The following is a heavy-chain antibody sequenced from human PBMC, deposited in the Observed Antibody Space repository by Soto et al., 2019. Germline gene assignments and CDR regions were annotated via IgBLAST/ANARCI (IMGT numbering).Heavy chain of an antibody. CDR2: IRRRALGGTT. Sequence: GSLRLSCTASGFTFGDYTMTWVRQAPGKGLDWVGLIRRRALGGTTEYAASVRGRFTISRDDSKSIAYLQMNSLKTEDTAVYYCTRAHCSSTSCYKVYGMDVWGQGTTVTVSS. D-gene: IGHD2-2*02. CDR3: TRAHCSSTSCYKVYGMDV. CDR1: GFTFGDYT. V-gene: IGHV3-49*04. J-gene: IGHJ6*02.